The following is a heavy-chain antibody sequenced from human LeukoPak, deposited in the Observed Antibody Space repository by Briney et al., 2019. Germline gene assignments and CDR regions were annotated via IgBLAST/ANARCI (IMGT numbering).Heavy chain of an antibody. CDR2: IYSSGGT. V-gene: IGHV4-61*02. J-gene: IGHJ4*02. CDR1: GGSISSNSYY. CDR3: ARRYSSGWYKKRQTNFDY. Sequence: SQTLSLTCIVPGGSISSNSYYWSWIRQPAGKGLEWIGRIYSSGGTNYNPSLKSRVTISVDTSKNQFSLKLSSVTAADTAVYYCARRYSSGWYKKRQTNFDYWGQGTLVTVSS. D-gene: IGHD6-19*01.